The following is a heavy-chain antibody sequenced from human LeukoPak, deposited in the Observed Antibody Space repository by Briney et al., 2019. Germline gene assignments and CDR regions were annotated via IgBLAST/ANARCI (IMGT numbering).Heavy chain of an antibody. CDR3: ARGKFSSAWMNY. CDR1: GFTFSTYT. V-gene: IGHV3-21*01. Sequence: GGSLGLSYAASGFTFSTYTMSWVRQAPGKGLEWVSSISSSSTYIYYADSIKGRFTISRDNAKNSLYLQMNSLRAEDTAVYYCARGKFSSAWMNYWGQGTLVTVSS. CDR2: ISSSSTYI. D-gene: IGHD6-19*01. J-gene: IGHJ4*02.